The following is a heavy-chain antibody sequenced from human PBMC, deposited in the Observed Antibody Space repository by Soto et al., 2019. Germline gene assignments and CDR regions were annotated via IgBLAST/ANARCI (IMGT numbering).Heavy chain of an antibody. J-gene: IGHJ4*02. CDR3: ARGSAYSDYDLEY. CDR1: GFTFSSYA. Sequence: GGSLRLSCAASGFTFSSYAMTWVRQAPGKGLEWVSGASGTGGRAYYADSVKGRFTISRDKSTNTLYLHMNSLRDEDTAVYYCARGSAYSDYDLEYWGQGTLVTVSS. CDR2: ASGTGGRA. D-gene: IGHD4-17*01. V-gene: IGHV3-23*01.